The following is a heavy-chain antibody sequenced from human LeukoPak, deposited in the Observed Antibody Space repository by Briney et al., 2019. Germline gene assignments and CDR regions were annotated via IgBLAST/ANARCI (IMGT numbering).Heavy chain of an antibody. V-gene: IGHV4-30-4*08. Sequence: SETLSLTCTVSGGSISSGGYSWSWIRQHPGKGLEWIGYIYYSGSTYYNPSLKSRVTISVDTSKNQFSLKLSSVTAADTAVYYCARNQSPDIVVVPAARYFDLWGRGTLVTVSS. D-gene: IGHD2-2*01. CDR2: IYYSGST. CDR3: ARNQSPDIVVVPAARYFDL. J-gene: IGHJ2*01. CDR1: GGSISSGGYS.